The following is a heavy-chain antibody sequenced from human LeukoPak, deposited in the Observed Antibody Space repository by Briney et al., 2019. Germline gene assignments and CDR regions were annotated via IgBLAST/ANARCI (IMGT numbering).Heavy chain of an antibody. CDR2: IYTSGST. Sequence: PSETLSLTCTVSGGSISSGSYYWSWIRQPAGKGLEWIGRIYTSGSTNYNPSLKSRVTISVDTSKNQFSLKLSSVTAADTAVYYCARQSITIFGVVTPTWYFDLWGRGTLVTVSS. CDR1: GGSISSGSYY. J-gene: IGHJ2*01. V-gene: IGHV4-61*02. CDR3: ARQSITIFGVVTPTWYFDL. D-gene: IGHD3-3*01.